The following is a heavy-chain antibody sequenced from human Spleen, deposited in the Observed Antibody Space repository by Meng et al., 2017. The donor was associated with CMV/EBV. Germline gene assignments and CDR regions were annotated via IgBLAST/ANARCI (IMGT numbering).Heavy chain of an antibody. V-gene: IGHV1-18*01. J-gene: IGHJ4*02. CDR1: YTFTSHG. D-gene: IGHD2-21*01. CDR3: ARCGGDCYSGDGGVDY. CDR2: ISAYNGNT. Sequence: YTFTSHGISWVRQAPGQGLEWMGWISAYNGNTNYAQRLQGRRTMTTDTSTSTAYMELRSLRSDDTAVYYCARCGGDCYSGDGGVDYWGQGTLVTVSS.